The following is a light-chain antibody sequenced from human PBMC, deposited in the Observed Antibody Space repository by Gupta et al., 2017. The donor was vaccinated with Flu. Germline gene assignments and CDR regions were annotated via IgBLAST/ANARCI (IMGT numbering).Light chain of an antibody. Sequence: DIVMTQSPDSLAESLGERATINCKSSQSVLYSSNNKNYLAWYQQKPGQPPKLLIYWASTRESGVPDRFSGSGSGTDFTLTISSLQAEDVAVYYCQQEDSTPKTFGGGTKVEIK. V-gene: IGKV4-1*01. CDR3: QQEDSTPKT. CDR1: QSVLYSSNNKNY. J-gene: IGKJ4*01. CDR2: WAS.